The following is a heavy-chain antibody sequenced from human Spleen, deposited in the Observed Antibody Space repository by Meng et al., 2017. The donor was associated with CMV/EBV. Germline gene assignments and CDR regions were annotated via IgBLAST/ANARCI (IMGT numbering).Heavy chain of an antibody. Sequence: GSLKISCAASGFTVSSNYMSWVRQAPGKGLEWVSVIYSGGSTYYADSVKGRFTISRDNSKNTLYLQMNSLRAEDTAVYYCASGLPPDYWGQGTLVTVSS. CDR2: IYSGGST. V-gene: IGHV3-53*01. CDR1: GFTVSSNY. J-gene: IGHJ4*02. CDR3: ASGLPPDY. D-gene: IGHD4-11*01.